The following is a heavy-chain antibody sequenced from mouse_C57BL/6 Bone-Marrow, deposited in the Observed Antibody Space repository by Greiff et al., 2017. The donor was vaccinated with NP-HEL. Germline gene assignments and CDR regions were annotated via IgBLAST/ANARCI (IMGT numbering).Heavy chain of an antibody. CDR1: GYTFTSYW. V-gene: IGHV1-64*01. D-gene: IGHD2-1*01. CDR3: ARSLYGNAWFAY. J-gene: IGHJ3*01. Sequence: QVQLQQPGAELVKPGASVKLSCKASGYTFTSYWMHWVKQRPGQGLEWIGTIHPNSGSTNYKEKFKSKATLTVDKSSSTAYMQLSSLTSEDSAVYYCARSLYGNAWFAYWGQGTLVTVSA. CDR2: IHPNSGST.